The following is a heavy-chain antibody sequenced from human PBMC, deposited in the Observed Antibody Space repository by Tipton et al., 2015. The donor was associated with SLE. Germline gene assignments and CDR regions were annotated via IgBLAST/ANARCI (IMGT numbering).Heavy chain of an antibody. V-gene: IGHV4-34*01. J-gene: IGHJ4*02. Sequence: TLSLTCAVYGGSFSGYYWSWIRQSPGKGLEWIGEINHSGSTNYNPSLKSRVTISVDTSKKQFSLKVSSVTAADTAVYYCARHMRYNWNYFDNWGQGSLVIVSS. CDR1: GGSFSGYY. CDR3: ARHMRYNWNYFDN. D-gene: IGHD1-20*01. CDR2: INHSGST.